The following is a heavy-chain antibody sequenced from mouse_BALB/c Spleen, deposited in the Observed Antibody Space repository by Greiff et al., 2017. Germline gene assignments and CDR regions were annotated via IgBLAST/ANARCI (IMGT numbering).Heavy chain of an antibody. V-gene: IGHV1-80*01. D-gene: IGHD2-1*01. Sequence: QVQLQQSGAELVRPGSSVKISCKASGYAFSSYWMNWVKQRPGQGLEWIGQIYPGDGDTNYNGKFKGKATLTADKSSSTAYMQLSSLTSEDSAVYFCARERGSYGNYDAMDYWGQGTSVTVSS. CDR1: GYAFSSYW. CDR3: ARERGSYGNYDAMDY. J-gene: IGHJ4*01. CDR2: IYPGDGDT.